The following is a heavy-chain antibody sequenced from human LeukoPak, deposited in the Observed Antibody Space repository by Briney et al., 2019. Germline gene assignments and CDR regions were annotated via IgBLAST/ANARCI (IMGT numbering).Heavy chain of an antibody. CDR2: INHSGST. CDR3: ARGLRYSSSWYIGYYYMDV. J-gene: IGHJ6*03. V-gene: IGHV4-34*01. Sequence: SETLSLTCAVYGGSFSGYYWSWIRKPPGKGLEWIGEINHSGSTNYNPSLKSRVTISVDTSKNQFSLKLSSVTAADTAVYYCARGLRYSSSWYIGYYYMDVWGKGTTVTVSS. D-gene: IGHD6-13*01. CDR1: GGSFSGYY.